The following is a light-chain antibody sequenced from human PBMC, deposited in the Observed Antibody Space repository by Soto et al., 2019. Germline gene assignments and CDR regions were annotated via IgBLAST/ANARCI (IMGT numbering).Light chain of an antibody. CDR1: SSNIGSNT. CDR3: VAWDDSLNGMI. V-gene: IGLV1-44*01. J-gene: IGLJ2*01. CDR2: SYN. Sequence: QSVLTQPPSASGAPGQSVTISCSGSSSNIGSNTVNWYQQLPGTAPKLLIYSYNQRPSGVPDRFSGSKSGTSASLAISGLRSEDEADYYCVAWDDSLNGMIFGGGTKVTVL.